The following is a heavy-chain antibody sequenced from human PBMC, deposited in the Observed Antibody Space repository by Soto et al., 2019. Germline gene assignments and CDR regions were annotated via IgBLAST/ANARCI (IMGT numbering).Heavy chain of an antibody. CDR1: GDTFSRYT. CDR3: ARGPGSWYGVGDS. CDR2: VIPILGIT. Sequence: QVQLVQSGAEVKKPGSSMKVSCKASGDTFSRYTISWVRQAPGQGLEWMGSVIPILGITNYAQKFQGRVTITADKSTSTVYMELGSLRSGVKAVYYCARGPGSWYGVGDSWGQGTLVTVSS. V-gene: IGHV1-69*02. J-gene: IGHJ4*02. D-gene: IGHD6-13*01.